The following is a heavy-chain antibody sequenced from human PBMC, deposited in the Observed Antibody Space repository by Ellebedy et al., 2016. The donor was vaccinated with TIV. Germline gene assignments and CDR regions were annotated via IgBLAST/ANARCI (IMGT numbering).Heavy chain of an antibody. CDR2: ISGSGSTI. D-gene: IGHD3-16*01. Sequence: GESLKISCAASGFTFNTYAINWVRQAPGKGLEWVSSISGSGSTIYYADSVKGRFTISRDNPKNTVYLQMNSLRVDDTAVYYCVRDPKGDLGFYWGQGTLVTVSS. CDR1: GFTFNTYA. V-gene: IGHV3-23*01. CDR3: VRDPKGDLGFY. J-gene: IGHJ4*02.